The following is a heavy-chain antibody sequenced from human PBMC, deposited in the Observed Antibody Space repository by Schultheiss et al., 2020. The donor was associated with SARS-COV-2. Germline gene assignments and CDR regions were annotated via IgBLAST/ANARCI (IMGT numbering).Heavy chain of an antibody. CDR1: GFTFSSYE. Sequence: GESLKISCAASGFTFSSYEMNWVRQAPGKGLEWVSYISSSGSTIYYADSVKGRFTISRDNAKNSLYLQMNSLRAEDTAVYYCAKGELERQFTLCDYWGQGTLVTVSS. J-gene: IGHJ4*02. CDR3: AKGELERQFTLCDY. CDR2: ISSSGSTI. V-gene: IGHV3-48*03. D-gene: IGHD1-1*01.